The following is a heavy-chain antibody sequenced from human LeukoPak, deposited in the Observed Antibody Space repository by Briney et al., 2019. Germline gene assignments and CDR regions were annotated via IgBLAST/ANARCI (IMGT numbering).Heavy chain of an antibody. J-gene: IGHJ4*02. Sequence: GASVKVSCKASGYTFTGYYMHWVRQAPGQGLEWMGWINPNSGGTSFAQKFQGRVTMTRDTSISTAYMEPSRLRSDDTAVYYCARVRLGELSLIFDYWGQGTLVIVSS. CDR2: INPNSGGT. D-gene: IGHD3-16*02. V-gene: IGHV1-2*02. CDR3: ARVRLGELSLIFDY. CDR1: GYTFTGYY.